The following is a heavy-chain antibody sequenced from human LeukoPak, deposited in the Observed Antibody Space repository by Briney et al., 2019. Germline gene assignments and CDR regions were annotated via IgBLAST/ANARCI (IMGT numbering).Heavy chain of an antibody. V-gene: IGHV3-66*01. D-gene: IGHD3-16*01. J-gene: IGHJ4*02. CDR2: IYSGGST. CDR1: GFTVSGNY. Sequence: GGSLRLSCAASGFTVSGNYMSWVRQAPGKGLEWVSVIYSGGSTYYADSVKGRFTISRDNSKTTLYLQMNSLRAEDTAVYYCARGTRGTVLGGYWGQGTLVTVSS. CDR3: ARGTRGTVLGGY.